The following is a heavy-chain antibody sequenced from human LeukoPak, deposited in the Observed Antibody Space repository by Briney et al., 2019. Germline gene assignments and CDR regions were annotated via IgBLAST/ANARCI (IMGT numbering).Heavy chain of an antibody. CDR2: ISSSSSYI. V-gene: IGHV3-21*01. J-gene: IGHJ6*02. CDR3: ARSYGYYGMDV. Sequence: GGSLRLSCAASGFTFSSYSMNWIRQAPGKGLEWVSSISSSSSYIYYADSVKGRFTISRDNAKNSLYLQMNSLRAEDTAAYYCARSYGYYGMDVWGQGTTVTVSS. CDR1: GFTFSSYS. D-gene: IGHD2-8*01.